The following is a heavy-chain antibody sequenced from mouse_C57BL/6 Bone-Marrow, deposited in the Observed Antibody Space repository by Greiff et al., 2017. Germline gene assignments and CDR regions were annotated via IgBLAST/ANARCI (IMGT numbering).Heavy chain of an antibody. D-gene: IGHD1-1*01. CDR3: ARSTTVVDFDY. CDR2: IYPRDGST. Sequence: VQGVESVPELVKPGASVKLSCKASGYTIKSYDINWVKQRPGQGLEWIGWIYPRDGSTKYNEKFKGKATLTVDTSSSTAYMELHSLTSEDSAVYFCARSTTVVDFDYWGQGTTLTVSS. J-gene: IGHJ2*01. CDR1: GYTIKSYD. V-gene: IGHV1-85*01.